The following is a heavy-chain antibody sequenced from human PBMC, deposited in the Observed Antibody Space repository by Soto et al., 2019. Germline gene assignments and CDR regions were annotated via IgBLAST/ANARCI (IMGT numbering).Heavy chain of an antibody. J-gene: IGHJ6*02. CDR2: ISSSSSYI. D-gene: IGHD3-10*01. CDR3: ARDRVAMVRGVIAYYYYGMDV. CDR1: GFTFSSYS. V-gene: IGHV3-21*01. Sequence: EVQLVESGGGLVKPGGSLRLSCAASGFTFSSYSMNWVRQAPGKGLEWVSSISSSSSYIYYADSVKGRFTISRDNAENSLYLQMNSLGAEDTAVYYCARDRVAMVRGVIAYYYYGMDVWGQGTTVTVSS.